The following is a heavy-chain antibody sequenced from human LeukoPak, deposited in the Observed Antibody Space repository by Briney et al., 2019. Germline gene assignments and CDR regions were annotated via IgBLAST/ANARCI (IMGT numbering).Heavy chain of an antibody. V-gene: IGHV3-21*01. J-gene: IGHJ4*02. Sequence: GGSLRLSCAVSGFTVSSNYMSWVRQAPGKGLEWVSSISSSSSYIYYADSVKGRFTISRDNAKNSLYLQMNSLRAEDTAVYYCTVGSGYDWSIGYFDYWGQGTLVTVSS. CDR2: ISSSSSYI. CDR1: GFTVSSNY. CDR3: TVGSGYDWSIGYFDY. D-gene: IGHD5-12*01.